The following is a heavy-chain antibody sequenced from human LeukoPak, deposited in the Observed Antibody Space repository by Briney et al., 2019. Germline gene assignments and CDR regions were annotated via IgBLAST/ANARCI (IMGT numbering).Heavy chain of an antibody. CDR1: GFTFSDYY. CDR2: ISSSGSTI. CDR3: AALSITMVRDFDY. D-gene: IGHD3-10*01. Sequence: GGSPRLSCAASGFTFSDYYMSWIRQAPGKGLEWVSYISSSGSTIYYADSVKGRFTISRDNAKNSLYLQMNSLRAEDTAVYYCAALSITMVRDFDYWGQGTLVTVSS. J-gene: IGHJ4*02. V-gene: IGHV3-11*01.